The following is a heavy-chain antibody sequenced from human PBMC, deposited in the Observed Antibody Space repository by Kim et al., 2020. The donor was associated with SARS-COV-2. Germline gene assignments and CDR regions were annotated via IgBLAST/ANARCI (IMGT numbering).Heavy chain of an antibody. J-gene: IGHJ6*02. V-gene: IGHV5-51*01. CDR1: GYSFTSYW. D-gene: IGHD3-22*01. CDR2: IYPGDSDT. CDR3: ARHYLGGYDVAEDYYYGMDV. Sequence: GESLKISCKGSGYSFTSYWIGWVRQMPGKGLEWMGIIYPGDSDTRYSPSFQGQVTISADKSISTAYLQWSSLKASDTAMYYCARHYLGGYDVAEDYYYGMDVWGQGTTVTVSS.